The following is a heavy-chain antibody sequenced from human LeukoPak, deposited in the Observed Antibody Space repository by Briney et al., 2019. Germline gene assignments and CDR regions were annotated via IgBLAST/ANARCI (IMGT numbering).Heavy chain of an antibody. D-gene: IGHD3-10*01. CDR3: ATSSGSYYNAFDY. CDR1: GGSISSYY. J-gene: IGHJ4*02. Sequence: SETLSLTCTVSGGSISSYYWSWIRQPPGKGLEWIGYIYYSGSTNYNPSLKSRVTMSVDTSKNQFALNLGSVTAADTAVYYCATSSGSYYNAFDYWGQGTLVTVSS. CDR2: IYYSGST. V-gene: IGHV4-59*12.